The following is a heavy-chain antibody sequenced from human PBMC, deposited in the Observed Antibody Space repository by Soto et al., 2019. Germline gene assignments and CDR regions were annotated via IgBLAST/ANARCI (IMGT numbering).Heavy chain of an antibody. J-gene: IGHJ3*02. CDR2: IIPIFGTA. D-gene: IGHD3-22*01. CDR3: ARSYYYDSSGYYPAFDI. Sequence: QVQLVQSGAEVKKPGSSVKVSCKASGGTFSSYAISWVRQAPGQGLEWMGGIIPIFGTANYAQKFQGRVTITADESTSTAYMELSSQRSEDTAVYYCARSYYYDSSGYYPAFDIWGQGTMVTVYS. CDR1: GGTFSSYA. V-gene: IGHV1-69*12.